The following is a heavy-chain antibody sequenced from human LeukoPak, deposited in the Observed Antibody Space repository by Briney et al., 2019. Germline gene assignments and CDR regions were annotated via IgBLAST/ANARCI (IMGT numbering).Heavy chain of an antibody. CDR2: NYPADSDT. D-gene: IGHD1-26*01. V-gene: IGHV5-51*01. CDR3: AKRGGSPHSYSNWFAP. Sequence: GESLKISCQASGYNFADYWIGWVRQTPDKGLEWMGINYPADSDTKYNPSFQGRVTFSADKSNNTAYLQWSSLAASDTAIYFCAKRGGSPHSYSNWFAPWGQGTLVTVTS. J-gene: IGHJ5*02. CDR1: GYNFADYW.